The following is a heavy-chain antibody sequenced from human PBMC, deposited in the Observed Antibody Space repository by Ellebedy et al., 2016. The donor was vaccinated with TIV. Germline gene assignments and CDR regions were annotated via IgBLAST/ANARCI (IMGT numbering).Heavy chain of an antibody. D-gene: IGHD6-19*01. CDR3: AREGIAVAGPFDY. Sequence: ASVKVSCXGSGYSFTSYWIGWVRQIPGKGLEWMGIIYPGDSDTRYSPSFQGQVTISADKSISTAYLQWSSLKASDTAMYYCAREGIAVAGPFDYWGQGTLVTVSS. V-gene: IGHV5-51*01. J-gene: IGHJ4*02. CDR2: IYPGDSDT. CDR1: GYSFTSYW.